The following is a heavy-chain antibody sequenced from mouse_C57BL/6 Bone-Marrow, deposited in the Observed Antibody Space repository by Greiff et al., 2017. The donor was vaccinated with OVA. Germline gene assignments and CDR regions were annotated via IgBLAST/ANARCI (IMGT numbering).Heavy chain of an antibody. Sequence: EVKLVESGPELVKPGASVKMSCKASGYTFTDYNMHWVKQSHGKSLEWIGYINPNNGGTSYNQKFKGKATLTVNKSSSTAYMELRSLTSEDSAVYYCAREYSTGDPHLAYWGQGTLVTVSA. CDR3: AREYSTGDPHLAY. CDR2: INPNNGGT. D-gene: IGHD2-1*01. V-gene: IGHV1-22*01. CDR1: GYTFTDYN. J-gene: IGHJ3*01.